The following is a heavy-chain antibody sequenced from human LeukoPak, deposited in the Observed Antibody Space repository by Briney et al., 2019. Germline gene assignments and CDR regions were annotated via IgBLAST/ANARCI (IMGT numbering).Heavy chain of an antibody. D-gene: IGHD3-22*01. CDR3: AKELHYYDSAWFDP. CDR2: IGSSGGTT. V-gene: IGHV3-23*01. J-gene: IGHJ5*02. Sequence: PGESLRLSCAASGFTFSNYAMTWVRQAPGKGLEWLSAIGSSGGTTYYANSVKGRFTISRDDSKNTLYLQMHSLRAEDTAVYCCAKELHYYDSAWFDPWGQGTLVTVSS. CDR1: GFTFSNYA.